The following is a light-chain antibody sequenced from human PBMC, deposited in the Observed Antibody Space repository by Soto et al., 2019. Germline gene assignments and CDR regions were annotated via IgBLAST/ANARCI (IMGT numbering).Light chain of an antibody. J-gene: IGLJ2*01. V-gene: IGLV1-44*01. CDR1: DSNIGRNA. CDR2: TNI. CDR3: AVWDDSLNAPV. Sequence: QSVLTQPPSVSGTPGQTITISCSGSDSNIGRNAVDWYQQVPGTAPELVIYTNIQRPSGVPDRFSGSKSGTSASLAVSGLQSEDEADYYCAVWDDSLNAPVFGGGTQLTVL.